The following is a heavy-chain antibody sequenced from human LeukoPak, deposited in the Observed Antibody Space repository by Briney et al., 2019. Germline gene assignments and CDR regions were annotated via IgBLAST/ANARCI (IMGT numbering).Heavy chain of an antibody. J-gene: IGHJ5*02. V-gene: IGHV1-3*01. CDR1: GYTFTSYA. D-gene: IGHD6-19*01. Sequence: ASVKVSCKASGYTFTSYAMHWVRQAPGQRLEWMGWINAGNGNTKYSQKFQGRVTITRDTSASTAYMELNSLRSEDTAVYYCARARIAVAGKGNWFDPWGQGTLVTVSS. CDR3: ARARIAVAGKGNWFDP. CDR2: INAGNGNT.